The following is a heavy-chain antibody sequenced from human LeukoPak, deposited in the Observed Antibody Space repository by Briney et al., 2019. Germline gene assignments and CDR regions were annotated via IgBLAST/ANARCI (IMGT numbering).Heavy chain of an antibody. V-gene: IGHV3-23*01. Sequence: GGTLRLSCAASGFTFSSYGMSWVRQAPGKGLEWVSAISGSGGSTYYADSVKGRFTISRDNSKNTLYLQMNSLRAEDTAVYYCAKDQTRRVTGQIGYWGQGTLVTVSS. CDR1: GFTFSSYG. D-gene: IGHD2-21*02. CDR3: AKDQTRRVTGQIGY. J-gene: IGHJ4*02. CDR2: ISGSGGST.